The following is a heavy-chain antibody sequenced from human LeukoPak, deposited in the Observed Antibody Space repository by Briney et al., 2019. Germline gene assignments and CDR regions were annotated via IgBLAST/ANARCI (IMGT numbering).Heavy chain of an antibody. CDR1: GFTFSKSG. V-gene: IGHV3-30*03. D-gene: IGHD4-17*01. J-gene: IGHJ5*02. Sequence: GGSLRLSCVASGFTFSKSGMHWVRQTPSKGLEWVAVISDDGSIKYYADSMKGRFTISRDNSKNTVFLQMNSLRPEDTAVYYCAIPPEGHGTTVTIGDSWGQGTLVTVSS. CDR3: AIPPEGHGTTVTIGDS. CDR2: ISDDGSIK.